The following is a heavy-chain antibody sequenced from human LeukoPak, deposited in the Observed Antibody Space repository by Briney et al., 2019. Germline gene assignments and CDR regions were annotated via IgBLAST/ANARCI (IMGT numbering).Heavy chain of an antibody. V-gene: IGHV3-21*01. J-gene: IGHJ4*02. Sequence: GGSLRLSCAASGFTFSSYSMNWVRQAPGKGLEWVSSVSSSSSYIYYADSVKGRFTISRDNAKNSLYLQMNSLRAEDTAVYYCARDRDGGFDYWGQGTLVTVSS. CDR2: VSSSSSYI. CDR3: ARDRDGGFDY. D-gene: IGHD3-16*01. CDR1: GFTFSSYS.